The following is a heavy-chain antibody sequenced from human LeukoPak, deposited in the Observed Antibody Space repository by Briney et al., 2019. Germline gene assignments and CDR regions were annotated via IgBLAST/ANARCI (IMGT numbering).Heavy chain of an antibody. V-gene: IGHV6-1*01. CDR3: ARDLYCSNCACSFDS. Sequence: SQTLSLTCAISGDSVSSDSVAWNWIRQSPSRGLEWLGRTYYRSQWYNEYALSLRSRITINADTSKNQFSLHLNSVTPEDTAVYYCARDLYCSNCACSFDSWGQGTLVTVSS. CDR1: GDSVSSDSVA. CDR2: TYYRSQWYN. J-gene: IGHJ4*02. D-gene: IGHD2-2*01.